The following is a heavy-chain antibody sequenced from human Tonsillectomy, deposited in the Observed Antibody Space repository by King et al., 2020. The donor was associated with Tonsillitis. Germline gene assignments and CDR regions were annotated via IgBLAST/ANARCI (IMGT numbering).Heavy chain of an antibody. Sequence: QVQLVQSGAEVKKPGASVKVSCKASGYTFTGYYVHWVRQAPGQGLEWMGWINPNSGGTNYAQNFQGRVHITKASSIGQPYMELSRLRSDETAVYYCARDGHSESYWMGFNWFDPWGQGTLVSVSS. CDR2: INPNSGGT. V-gene: IGHV1-2*02. CDR3: ARDGHSESYWMGFNWFDP. D-gene: IGHD1-26*01. CDR1: GYTFTGYY. J-gene: IGHJ5*02.